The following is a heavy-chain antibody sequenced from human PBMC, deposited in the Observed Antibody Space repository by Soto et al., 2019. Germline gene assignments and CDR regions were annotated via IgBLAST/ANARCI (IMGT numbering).Heavy chain of an antibody. CDR1: GVSISSSSNH. V-gene: IGHV4-39*01. CDR2: IYYSENT. J-gene: IGHJ4*02. D-gene: IGHD4-17*01. Sequence: SEPLPLTCTVLGVSISSSSNHWGWIRQPPGKGLEWIGNIYYSENTYYNPSLKSRVTISVDTSKNQFSLRLTSVTAADTAVYYCATHPPYGPLDHWGQGTLVTVSS. CDR3: ATHPPYGPLDH.